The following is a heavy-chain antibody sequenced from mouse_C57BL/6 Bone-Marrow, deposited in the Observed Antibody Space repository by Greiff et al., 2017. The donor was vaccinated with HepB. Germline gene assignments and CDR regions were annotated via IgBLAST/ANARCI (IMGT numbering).Heavy chain of an antibody. V-gene: IGHV1-50*01. CDR1: GYTFTCYW. CDR2: IYPSDSYT. J-gene: IGHJ3*01. Sequence: QVQLQQPGAELVKPGASVKLSCKASGYTFTCYWLQWVIQRPVLGLEWIGAIYPSDSYTNYNQKFKGKATLTVDTSSSTAYMQLSSLTSEDSAVYYCASVGLRPSYYGSSFFAYWGQGTLVTVSA. CDR3: ASVGLRPSYYGSSFFAY. D-gene: IGHD1-1*01.